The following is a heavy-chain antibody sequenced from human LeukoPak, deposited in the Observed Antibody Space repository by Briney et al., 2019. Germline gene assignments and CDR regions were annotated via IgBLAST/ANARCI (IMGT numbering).Heavy chain of an antibody. D-gene: IGHD2-2*01. CDR3: ASRYCGSTSCYDLYFDY. V-gene: IGHV4-4*07. CDR2: IYTSGST. CDR1: GGSISSYY. Sequence: SETLSLTCTVSGGSISSYYWSWIRQPAGMGLEWIGRIYTSGSTNYNPSLKSRVTISVDTSKNQFSLKLSSVTAADTAVYYCASRYCGSTSCYDLYFDYWGQGTLVTVSS. J-gene: IGHJ4*02.